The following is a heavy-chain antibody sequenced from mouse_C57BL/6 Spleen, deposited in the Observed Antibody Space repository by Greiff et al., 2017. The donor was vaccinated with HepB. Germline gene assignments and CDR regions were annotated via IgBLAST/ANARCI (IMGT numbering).Heavy chain of an antibody. CDR3: ARVWDGAY. CDR1: GYSFTGYY. D-gene: IGHD4-1*01. Sequence: VHVKQSGPELVKPGASVKISCKASGYSFTGYYMNWVKQSPEKSLEWIGEINPSTGGTTYNQKFKAKATLTVDKSSSTAYMQLKSLTSEDSAVYYCARVWDGAYWGQGTLVTVSA. J-gene: IGHJ3*01. V-gene: IGHV1-42*01. CDR2: INPSTGGT.